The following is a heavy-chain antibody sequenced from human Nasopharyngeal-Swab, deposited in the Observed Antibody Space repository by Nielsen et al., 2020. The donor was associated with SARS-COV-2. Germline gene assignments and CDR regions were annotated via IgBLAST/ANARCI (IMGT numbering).Heavy chain of an antibody. Sequence: WIRQPPGKGLEWISYISTTTATMYYADSVKGRFTISRDNAKNSLYLQMNSLRAEDTAVYYCAREVPYSGHDDAFDIWGQGTMVTVSS. CDR2: ISTTTATM. CDR3: AREVPYSGHDDAFDI. V-gene: IGHV3-48*03. J-gene: IGHJ3*02. D-gene: IGHD5-12*01.